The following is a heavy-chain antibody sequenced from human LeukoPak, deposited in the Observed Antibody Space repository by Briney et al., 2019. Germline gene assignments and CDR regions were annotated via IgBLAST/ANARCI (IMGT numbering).Heavy chain of an antibody. D-gene: IGHD2-2*01. J-gene: IGHJ5*02. Sequence: PGGSLRLSCAASGLTFNSYGMHWDRQAPGKGPEWVAVIWHDGSKTYYVDSVKGRFTISRDNSKNTLYLQMSSLRAEDTAVYYCVKATGYCSSTSCAGDWFDPWGQGTLVIVSS. CDR3: VKATGYCSSTSCAGDWFDP. CDR2: IWHDGSKT. CDR1: GLTFNSYG. V-gene: IGHV3-33*06.